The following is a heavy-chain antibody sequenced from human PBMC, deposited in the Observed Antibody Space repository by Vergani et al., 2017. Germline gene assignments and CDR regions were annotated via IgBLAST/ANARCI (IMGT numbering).Heavy chain of an antibody. Sequence: QLQLQESGSGLVKPSQTLSLTCAVSGDSITNGGFSWNWIRQPPGKGPEWIGYIFPSGTSDYNPSLKNRVSISLDKSKNQFSLWVNSVTAADTAVYFCARASLRALVGYYYYIDVWGKGKTVVVSS. CDR3: ARASLRALVGYYYYIDV. CDR1: GDSITNGGFS. V-gene: IGHV4-30-2*01. CDR2: IFPSGTS. J-gene: IGHJ6*03. D-gene: IGHD3-16*02.